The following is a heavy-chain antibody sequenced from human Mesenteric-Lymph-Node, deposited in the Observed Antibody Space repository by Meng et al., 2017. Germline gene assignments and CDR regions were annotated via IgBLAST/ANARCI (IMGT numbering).Heavy chain of an antibody. J-gene: IGHJ6*02. CDR1: GGSFSGYY. D-gene: IGHD2-21*02. CDR3: ARKYCGGDCYLGGMDV. V-gene: IGHV4-34*01. Sequence: GSLRLSCAVYGGSFSGYYWSWIRQPPGKGREWIGEINHSGSTNYNPSLKSRVTISVDTSKNQFSLKLSSVTAADTAVYYCARKYCGGDCYLGGMDVWGQGTAVTVSS. CDR2: INHSGST.